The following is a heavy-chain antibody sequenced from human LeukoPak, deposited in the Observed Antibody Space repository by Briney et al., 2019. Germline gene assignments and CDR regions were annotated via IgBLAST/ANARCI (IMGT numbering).Heavy chain of an antibody. CDR2: IYYSGST. CDR1: GGAIRSSY. J-gene: IGHJ4*02. Sequence: SETLSLTCTVSGGAIRSSYWNWIRQPPGKGLEWIGYIYYSGSTNYNPSLMSRVTVSLDTSKNQFSLTLSSVTAADTAVYYCARAGITGRTVDYWGQGTLVTVSS. D-gene: IGHD1-20*01. CDR3: ARAGITGRTVDY. V-gene: IGHV4-59*01.